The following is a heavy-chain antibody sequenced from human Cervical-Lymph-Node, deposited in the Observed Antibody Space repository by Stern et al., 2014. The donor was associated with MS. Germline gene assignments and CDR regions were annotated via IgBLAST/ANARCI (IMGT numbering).Heavy chain of an antibody. J-gene: IGHJ4*02. D-gene: IGHD2-21*02. V-gene: IGHV1-69*01. CDR3: AKERGDSFDFAT. CDR1: GGTFSTHV. CDR2: ISPMFGRA. Sequence: VQLVESGAEVKKPGPSVRVSCKASGGTFSTHVVSWIRQSPGQGLAWEGGISPMFGRARYAHKFQGRLKITADESTTTAHMEFSSLTSEDVAVYYCAKERGDSFDFATWGQGTLVTVSS.